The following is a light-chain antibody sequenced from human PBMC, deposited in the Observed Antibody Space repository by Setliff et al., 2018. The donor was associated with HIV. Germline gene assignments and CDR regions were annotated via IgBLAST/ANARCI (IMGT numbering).Light chain of an antibody. CDR2: EVD. J-gene: IGLJ1*01. CDR3: SSYAGSNNV. CDR1: SSDVGGYKY. Sequence: QSALTQPASVSGSPGQSITISCTGTSSDVGGYKYVSWYQHHPGKAPKLLIYEVDNRPSGVSNRFSGSKSGNTASLTISGLQAEDEADYFCSSYAGSNNVFGTGTKVTVL. V-gene: IGLV2-14*01.